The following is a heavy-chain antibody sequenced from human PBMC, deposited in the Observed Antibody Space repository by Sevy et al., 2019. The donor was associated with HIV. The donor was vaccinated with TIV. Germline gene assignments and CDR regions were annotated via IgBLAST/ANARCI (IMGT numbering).Heavy chain of an antibody. CDR2: IKSKTDGGKT. CDR3: TDGEGSGNDY. D-gene: IGHD3-10*01. Sequence: GGSLRLSCAASGFTFSNAWMSWVRQAPGKGLEWVGRIKSKTDGGKTDYAAPVKGRFTISRDDSKNTLYLQMNSLKTEDTAVYYCTDGEGSGNDYWGQGTLVTVSS. CDR1: GFTFSNAW. V-gene: IGHV3-15*01. J-gene: IGHJ4*02.